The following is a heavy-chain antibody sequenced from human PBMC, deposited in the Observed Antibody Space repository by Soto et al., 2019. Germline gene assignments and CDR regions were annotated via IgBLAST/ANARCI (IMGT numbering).Heavy chain of an antibody. Sequence: GGSLRLSCAASGFTFSSYAMHWVRQAPGKGLEWVAVISYDGSNKYYADSVKGRFTISRDNSMNTLYLQMNSLRAEDTAVYYCARDDSSGYYPDAFDIWGQGTMVTVSS. CDR2: ISYDGSNK. J-gene: IGHJ3*02. CDR3: ARDDSSGYYPDAFDI. V-gene: IGHV3-30-3*01. D-gene: IGHD3-22*01. CDR1: GFTFSSYA.